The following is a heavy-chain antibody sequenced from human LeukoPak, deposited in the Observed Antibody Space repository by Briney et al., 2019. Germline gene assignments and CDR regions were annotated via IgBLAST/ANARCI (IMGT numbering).Heavy chain of an antibody. CDR2: IKSKTDGGTT. CDR1: GFTFSNAW. Sequence: PGGSLRLSCAASGFTFSNAWMSWVRQAPGKGLEWVGRIKSKTDGGTTDYAAPVKGRFTISRDDSKNTLYLQMNSLKTEDTAVYYCTTNSGSKKVSWFDPWGQGTLVTVSS. V-gene: IGHV3-15*01. D-gene: IGHD1-26*01. CDR3: TTNSGSKKVSWFDP. J-gene: IGHJ5*02.